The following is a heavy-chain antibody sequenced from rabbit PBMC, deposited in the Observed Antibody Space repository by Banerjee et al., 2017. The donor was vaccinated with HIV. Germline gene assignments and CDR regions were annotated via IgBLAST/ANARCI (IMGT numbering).Heavy chain of an antibody. Sequence: QQQLEESGGGLVKPGGTLTLSCKASGFDFSSNAMCWVRQAPGKGLEWIGCIVAGRSGTTYYASWAKGRFTISKTSSTTVTLQMTSLTAADTATYFCARAGGFENYFNLWGPGTLVTVS. CDR2: IVAGRSGTT. J-gene: IGHJ4*01. V-gene: IGHV1S45*01. CDR3: ARAGGFENYFNL. CDR1: GFDFSSNA. D-gene: IGHD1-1*01.